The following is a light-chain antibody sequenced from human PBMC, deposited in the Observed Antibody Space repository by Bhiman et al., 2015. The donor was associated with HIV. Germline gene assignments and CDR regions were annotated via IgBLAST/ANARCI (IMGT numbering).Light chain of an antibody. CDR1: SSNIGAGYD. Sequence: QSVLTQPPSVSGAPGQRVTISCTGNSSNIGAGYDVHWYQQLPGTAPKLLIYGYINRPSGVPDRFSGSKSGTSASLAITGLQAEDEADYYCSSYTSSSTEVFGTGTKVTVL. J-gene: IGLJ1*01. V-gene: IGLV1-40*01. CDR3: SSYTSSSTEV. CDR2: GYI.